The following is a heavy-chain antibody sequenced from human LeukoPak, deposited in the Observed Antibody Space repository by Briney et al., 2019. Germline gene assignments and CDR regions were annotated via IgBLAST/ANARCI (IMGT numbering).Heavy chain of an antibody. CDR1: GFTVSGTY. D-gene: IGHD1-14*01. V-gene: IGHV3-48*03. J-gene: IGHJ6*02. CDR3: ATLSDRNFYYSYGLDV. Sequence: GGSLRLSCAASGFTVSGTYMDWVRQAPGKGLEWVAYIGRYGVTTYYADSVKGRFTISGDNAKNSLNLQMNSLRAEDTAVYYCATLSDRNFYYSYGLDVWGQGTTVTVS. CDR2: IGRYGVTT.